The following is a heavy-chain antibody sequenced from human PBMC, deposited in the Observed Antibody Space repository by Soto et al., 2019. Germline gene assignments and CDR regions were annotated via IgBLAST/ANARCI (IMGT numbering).Heavy chain of an antibody. J-gene: IGHJ2*01. Sequence: EVQLLESGGGLVQPGGSLRLSCAASGFTFSSYAMSWVRQAPGKGLEWVSAISGSGGSTYYADSVKGRFTISRDNSKNTLYLQMNSLRAEDTAVYYCAKSSLWELPPAKYFDLWGRGTLVTVSS. D-gene: IGHD1-26*01. CDR1: GFTFSSYA. CDR3: AKSSLWELPPAKYFDL. CDR2: ISGSGGST. V-gene: IGHV3-23*01.